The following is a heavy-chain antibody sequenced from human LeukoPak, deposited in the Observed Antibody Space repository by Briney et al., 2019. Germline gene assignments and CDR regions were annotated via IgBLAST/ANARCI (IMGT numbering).Heavy chain of an antibody. Sequence: GGSLRLSCAASGFTFSSYGIHWVRQAPGKGLEWVAFIRYDGSNKYYADSVKGRFTISRDNSKNTLYLQMNSLRAEDTAVYCCAKDEGGLRNYDILTGYPFWGQGTLVTVSS. CDR2: IRYDGSNK. CDR1: GFTFSSYG. CDR3: AKDEGGLRNYDILTGYPF. V-gene: IGHV3-30*02. J-gene: IGHJ4*02. D-gene: IGHD3-9*01.